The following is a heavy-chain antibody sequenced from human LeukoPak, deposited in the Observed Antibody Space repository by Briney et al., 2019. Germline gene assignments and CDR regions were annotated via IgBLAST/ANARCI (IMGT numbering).Heavy chain of an antibody. Sequence: GASVKVSCKASGYTFTGYYMHWVRQAPGQGLEWMGWINPNSGGTNYAQKFQGRVTMTRDTSISTAYMELSRLRSDDTAVYYCARMVVPAATFYYYMDVWGKGSTVTISS. D-gene: IGHD2-2*01. CDR1: GYTFTGYY. J-gene: IGHJ6*03. V-gene: IGHV1-2*02. CDR3: ARMVVPAATFYYYMDV. CDR2: INPNSGGT.